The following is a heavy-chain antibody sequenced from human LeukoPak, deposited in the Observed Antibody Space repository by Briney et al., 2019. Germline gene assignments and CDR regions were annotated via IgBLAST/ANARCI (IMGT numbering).Heavy chain of an antibody. CDR2: INHSGST. Sequence: PSETLSLTCAVYGGSFSGYYWSWIRQPPGKGLEWIGEINHSGSTNYNPSLKSRVTISVDTSKNQFSLKLSSVTAADTAVYYCARGQNDFWTNERHWFDPWGQGTLVTVSS. V-gene: IGHV4-34*01. CDR3: ARGQNDFWTNERHWFDP. CDR1: GGSFSGYY. J-gene: IGHJ5*02. D-gene: IGHD3-3*01.